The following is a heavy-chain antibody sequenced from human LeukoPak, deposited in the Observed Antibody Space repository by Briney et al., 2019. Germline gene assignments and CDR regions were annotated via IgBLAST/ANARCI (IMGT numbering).Heavy chain of an antibody. J-gene: IGHJ4*02. CDR1: GYSITTYW. V-gene: IGHV5-51*01. D-gene: IGHD1-1*01. CDR3: TTMRELEFEEYYFDS. Sequence: GESLKISSQGSGYSITTYWIGWVRQKPGKGLEWLGSIYPGDSDTTYNPSFQGQVTISVDKSISTAYLQWSSLRASDTAMYYCTTMRELEFEEYYFDSWGQGTLVTVSS. CDR2: IYPGDSDT.